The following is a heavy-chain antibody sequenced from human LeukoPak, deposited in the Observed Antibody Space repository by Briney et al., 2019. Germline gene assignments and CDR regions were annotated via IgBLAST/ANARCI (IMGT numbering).Heavy chain of an antibody. CDR2: INHSGST. CDR3: ARGETGGSRVCYFDH. V-gene: IGHV4-34*01. D-gene: IGHD3-10*01. Sequence: PSETLSLTCTVSGGSISSYYWSWIRQPPGKGLEWIGEINHSGSTNYNPSLKSRVTISVDTSKNQFSLKLSSVTAADTAVYYCARGETGGSRVCYFDHWGQGTLVTVSS. J-gene: IGHJ4*02. CDR1: GGSISSYY.